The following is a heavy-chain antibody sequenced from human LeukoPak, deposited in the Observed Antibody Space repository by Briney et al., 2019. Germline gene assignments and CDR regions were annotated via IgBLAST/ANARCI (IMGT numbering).Heavy chain of an antibody. CDR1: GFTFSSYA. D-gene: IGHD5-12*01. Sequence: RGSLRLSCAASGFTFSSYAMHWVRQAPGKGLEWVAVISYDGSNKYYADSVKGRFTISRDNSKNTLYLQMNSLRAEDTAVYYCARDLAYGGYGSFDYWGQGTLVTVSS. CDR2: ISYDGSNK. CDR3: ARDLAYGGYGSFDY. V-gene: IGHV3-30-3*01. J-gene: IGHJ4*02.